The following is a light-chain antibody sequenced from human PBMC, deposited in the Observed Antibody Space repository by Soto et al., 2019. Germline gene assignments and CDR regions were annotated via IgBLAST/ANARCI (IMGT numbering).Light chain of an antibody. CDR2: RAS. V-gene: IGKV3-15*01. J-gene: IGKJ5*01. CDR1: RSVGSL. CDR3: QQYNEWPIT. Sequence: EIVLTQSPATLSVSPGERATLSCRASRSVGSLLAWYQQKPGQAPRLLIYRASSRATGISGSFSGSGSGTEFPLTITSLQSEDFAVYYCQQYNEWPITFGQGTRLEIK.